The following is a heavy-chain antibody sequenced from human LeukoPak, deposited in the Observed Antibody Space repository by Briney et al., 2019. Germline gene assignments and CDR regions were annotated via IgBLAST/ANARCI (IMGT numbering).Heavy chain of an antibody. D-gene: IGHD3-10*01. Sequence: GGSLRLSCAASGFTFSSYSMNWVRQAPGKGLEWVSSISSSSSSYIYYADSVKGRFTISRDNAKNSLYLQMNSLRAEDTAVYYCACITMVRGVIIWGQGTLVTISS. CDR3: ACITMVRGVII. V-gene: IGHV3-21*01. CDR1: GFTFSSYS. J-gene: IGHJ4*02. CDR2: ISSSSSSYI.